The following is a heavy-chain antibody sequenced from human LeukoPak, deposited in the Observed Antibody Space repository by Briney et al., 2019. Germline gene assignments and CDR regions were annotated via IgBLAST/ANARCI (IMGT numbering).Heavy chain of an antibody. CDR1: GYSISSGYY. J-gene: IGHJ4*02. CDR3: ARSYASPYYFDY. V-gene: IGHV4-38-2*01. Sequence: SETLSLTCAVSGYSISSGYYWGWIRQPPGKGLEWIGTIYHSGSTYNNPPLNSRVTISVDTSTNQFSLKLSSVSAADTAVYYCARSYASPYYFDYWGQGTLVTVSS. CDR2: IYHSGST. D-gene: IGHD2-2*01.